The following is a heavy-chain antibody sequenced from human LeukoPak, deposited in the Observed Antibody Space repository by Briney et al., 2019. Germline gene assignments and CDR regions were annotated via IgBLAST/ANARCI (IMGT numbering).Heavy chain of an antibody. CDR2: MWYDGSNK. CDR3: ARGLPPVMKYYFDY. V-gene: IGHV3-33*08. CDR1: GFTFSSYP. Sequence: GGALRLSCTASGFTFSSYPMYWVRQAPGKGLEWVAVMWYDGSNKYYADSVKGRFTISRDDSKNTLYLQMNSLRAEDTAMYYCARGLPPVMKYYFDYWGQGTLVTVSS. J-gene: IGHJ4*02. D-gene: IGHD4-11*01.